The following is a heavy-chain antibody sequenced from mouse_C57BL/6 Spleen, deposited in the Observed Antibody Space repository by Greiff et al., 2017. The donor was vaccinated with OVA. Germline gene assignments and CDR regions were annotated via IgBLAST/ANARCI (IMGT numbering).Heavy chain of an antibody. CDR3: ARGGDHYFDY. CDR2: IYPGGGYT. CDR1: GYTFTNYW. V-gene: IGHV1-63*01. Sequence: VQLQQSGAELVRPGTSVKMSCKASGYTFTNYWIGWAKQRPGHGLEWIGDIYPGGGYTNYNEKFKGKATLTADKSSSTAYMQFSSLTSEDSAIYYCARGGDHYFDYWGQGTTLTVSS. J-gene: IGHJ2*01. D-gene: IGHD3-3*01.